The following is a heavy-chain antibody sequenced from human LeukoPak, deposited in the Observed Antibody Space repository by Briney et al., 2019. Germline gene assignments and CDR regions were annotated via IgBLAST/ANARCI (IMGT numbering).Heavy chain of an antibody. CDR3: AREDGGYSRNRFDP. Sequence: SVKVSCKASGGTFSSYTISWVRQAPGQGLEWMGRIIPILVIANYAQKFQGRVTITADKSTSTAYMELSSLRSEDTAVYYCAREDGGYSRNRFDPWGQGTLVTVSS. D-gene: IGHD5-18*01. CDR2: IIPILVIA. CDR1: GGTFSSYT. J-gene: IGHJ5*02. V-gene: IGHV1-69*04.